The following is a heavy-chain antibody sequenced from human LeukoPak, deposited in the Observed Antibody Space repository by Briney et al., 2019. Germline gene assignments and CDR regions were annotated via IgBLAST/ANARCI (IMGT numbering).Heavy chain of an antibody. CDR1: GGSISSSSYY. D-gene: IGHD3-22*01. CDR2: IYYSGST. Sequence: SETLSLTCTVSGGSISSSSYYWGWIRQPPGKGLEWIGSIYYSGSTYYNPSLKSRVTISVDTSKNQFSLKLSSVTAADTAVYYCARGRGVERYYYDSSGYYVYWGQGTLVTVSS. J-gene: IGHJ4*02. V-gene: IGHV4-39*01. CDR3: ARGRGVERYYYDSSGYYVY.